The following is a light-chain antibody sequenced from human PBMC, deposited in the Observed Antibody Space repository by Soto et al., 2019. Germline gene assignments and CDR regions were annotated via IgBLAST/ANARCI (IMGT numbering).Light chain of an antibody. CDR1: SGHSSYA. Sequence: QLVLTQSPSASASLGASVKLTCTLSSGHSSYAIAWHQQQPEKGPRYLMKLNSDGSHFKGDGIPDRFSGSSSGAERYLTISSLQSEDEADYYCQTWGTGNWVFGGGTKATV. CDR2: LNSDGSH. CDR3: QTWGTGNWV. V-gene: IGLV4-69*01. J-gene: IGLJ3*02.